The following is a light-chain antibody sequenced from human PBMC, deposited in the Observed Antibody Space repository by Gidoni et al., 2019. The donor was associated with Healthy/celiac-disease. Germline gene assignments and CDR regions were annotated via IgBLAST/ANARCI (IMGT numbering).Light chain of an antibody. Sequence: EIVLTKSPGTLSLSPGERATLSCRASQSVSSSYLAWYQQKTGQATRLLIYGASSRATGIPDRFSGSGSGTDFTLTMSRLEPEDFAVYYCQQYGSSPVTFGPGTKVEIK. CDR3: QQYGSSPVT. CDR2: GAS. V-gene: IGKV3-20*01. J-gene: IGKJ3*01. CDR1: QSVSSSY.